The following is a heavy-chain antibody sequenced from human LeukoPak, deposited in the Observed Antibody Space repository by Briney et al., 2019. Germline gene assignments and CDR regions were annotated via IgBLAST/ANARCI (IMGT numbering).Heavy chain of an antibody. CDR3: ASNYYGSGSYVADY. Sequence: SVKVSCKASGGTFSRYAISWVRQAPGQGLEWMGRIIPIFGTANYAQKFQGRVTITTDESTSTAYMELSSLRSEDTAVYYCASNYYGSGSYVADYWGQGTLVTVSS. CDR2: IIPIFGTA. CDR1: GGTFSRYA. J-gene: IGHJ4*02. D-gene: IGHD3-10*01. V-gene: IGHV1-69*05.